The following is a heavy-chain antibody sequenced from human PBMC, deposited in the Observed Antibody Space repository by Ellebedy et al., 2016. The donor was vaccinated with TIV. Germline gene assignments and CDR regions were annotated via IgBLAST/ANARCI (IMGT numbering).Heavy chain of an antibody. J-gene: IGHJ4*02. Sequence: GGSLRLSCAASGFTFSDYFMSWIRQVPGKGLEWVAFINPDGSKKYYVDSVKGRFTISRDSAKNSLYLQMNTLGGEDTAVYYCSTVEWYRSDYWGQGTLVTVSS. V-gene: IGHV3-7*01. CDR3: STVEWYRSDY. D-gene: IGHD3-3*01. CDR1: GFTFSDYF. CDR2: INPDGSKK.